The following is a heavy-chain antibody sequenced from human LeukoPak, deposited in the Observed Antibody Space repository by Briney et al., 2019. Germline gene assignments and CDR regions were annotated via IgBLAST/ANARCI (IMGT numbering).Heavy chain of an antibody. J-gene: IGHJ4*02. CDR3: ARLITFGGVIDENDY. V-gene: IGHV1-2*02. D-gene: IGHD3-16*02. Sequence: ASVKVSCKASGYTFTGYYMHWVRQAPGQGLEWMGWINPNSGGTNYAQKFQGRVTMTRDTSISTAYMELSRLRSDDTAVYYCARLITFGGVIDENDYWGQGTLVTVSS. CDR1: GYTFTGYY. CDR2: INPNSGGT.